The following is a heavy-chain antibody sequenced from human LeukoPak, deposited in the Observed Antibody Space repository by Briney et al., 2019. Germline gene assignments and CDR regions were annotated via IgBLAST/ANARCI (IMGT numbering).Heavy chain of an antibody. Sequence: PSETLSLTCAVYGGSFSGYYWSWIRQPPGKGLEWIGEINHSGSTNYNPSLKSRVTISVDTSKNQFSLKLSSVTAADTAVYYCARGPDCTSTSCAADYWGQGTLVTVSS. J-gene: IGHJ4*02. CDR3: ARGPDCTSTSCAADY. CDR2: INHSGST. V-gene: IGHV4-34*01. D-gene: IGHD2-2*01. CDR1: GGSFSGYY.